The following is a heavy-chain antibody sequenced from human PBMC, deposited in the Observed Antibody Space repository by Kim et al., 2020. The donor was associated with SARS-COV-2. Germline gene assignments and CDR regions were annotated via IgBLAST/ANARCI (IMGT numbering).Heavy chain of an antibody. CDR2: ISGPGDTT. J-gene: IGHJ3*01. V-gene: IGHV3-23*01. D-gene: IGHD2-21*01. Sequence: GGSLRLPCAASGLTFSDYAMSWVRQAPGKGLEWVSAISGPGDTTYYAGSVQGRFTISRDNSKDTLYLQMHSLRAEDTAVYYCAKAEYCGSTTCYGFDVWG. CDR1: GLTFSDYA. CDR3: AKAEYCGSTTCYGFDV.